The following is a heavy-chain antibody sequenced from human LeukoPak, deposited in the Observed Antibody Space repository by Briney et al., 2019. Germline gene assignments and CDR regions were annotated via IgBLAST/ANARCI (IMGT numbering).Heavy chain of an antibody. CDR2: ISGSGGST. J-gene: IGHJ4*02. CDR1: GFTFSSYG. V-gene: IGHV3-23*01. Sequence: PGGSLRLSCAASGFTFSSYGMSWVRQTPGKGLEWVSGISGSGGSTYYADSVKGRFTISRDNSKNTLYLQMNSLRAEDTAVYYCAKDSYYYDSSGYYYAFDYWGQGTLVTVSS. D-gene: IGHD3-22*01. CDR3: AKDSYYYDSSGYYYAFDY.